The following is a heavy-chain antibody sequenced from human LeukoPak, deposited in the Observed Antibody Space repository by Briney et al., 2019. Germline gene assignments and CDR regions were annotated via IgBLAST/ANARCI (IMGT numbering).Heavy chain of an antibody. CDR2: INLDGSER. D-gene: IGHD3-22*01. CDR3: ATSGRDYYDSSGLGTDY. J-gene: IGHJ4*02. V-gene: IGHV3-7*01. Sequence: GGSLRLSCAASGFTFSGHSMTWVRQAPGKGLEWVAHINLDGSERFYVDFVKGRFTISRDNADNSLYLQMNSLRAEDTAVYYCATSGRDYYDSSGLGTDYWGQGTLVTVSS. CDR1: GFTFSGHS.